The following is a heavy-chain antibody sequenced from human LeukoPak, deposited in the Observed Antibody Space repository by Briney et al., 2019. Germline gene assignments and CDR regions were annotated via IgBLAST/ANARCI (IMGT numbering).Heavy chain of an antibody. V-gene: IGHV4-34*01. Sequence: PSETLSLTCAVYGESFSGYYWSWIRQPPGKGLEWIGEINHSGSTNYNPSLKSRVTISVDTSKNQFSLKLSSVTAADTAVYYCARGGRPGYAFDIWGQGTMVTVSS. CDR2: INHSGST. CDR3: ARGGRPGYAFDI. J-gene: IGHJ3*02. CDR1: GESFSGYY.